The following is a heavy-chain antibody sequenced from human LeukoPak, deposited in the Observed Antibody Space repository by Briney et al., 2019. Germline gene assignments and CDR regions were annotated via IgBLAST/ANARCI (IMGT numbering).Heavy chain of an antibody. CDR3: ARDMQQWLVDSGLVADY. V-gene: IGHV3-21*01. J-gene: IGHJ4*02. CDR2: TSSTSSYI. Sequence: GGSLRLSCAASGFTFSSYTMNWVRQAPGKGLEWVSSTSSTSSYIYYADSMKGRCTVSRDNAKNSLYLQLNSLRAEDTAVYYCARDMQQWLVDSGLVADYWGQGTLVTVSS. D-gene: IGHD6-19*01. CDR1: GFTFSSYT.